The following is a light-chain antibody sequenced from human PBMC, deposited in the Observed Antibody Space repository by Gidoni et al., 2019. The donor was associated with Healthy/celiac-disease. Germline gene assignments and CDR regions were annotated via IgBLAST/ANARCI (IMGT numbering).Light chain of an antibody. CDR3: QHYGSLWT. CDR2: KAS. Sequence: DIQMTQSPSTLSASVGDRVTITCRASQSISDWLAWYQQKPGEAPNLLIYKASRLESGVPSRFSGSGSGTEFALTISSLQPNDLATYYCQHYGSLWTFGQGTKMEIK. J-gene: IGKJ1*01. CDR1: QSISDW. V-gene: IGKV1-5*03.